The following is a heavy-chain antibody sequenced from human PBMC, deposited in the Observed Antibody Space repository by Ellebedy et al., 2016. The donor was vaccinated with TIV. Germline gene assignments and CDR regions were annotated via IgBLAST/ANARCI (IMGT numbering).Heavy chain of an antibody. J-gene: IGHJ6*02. V-gene: IGHV3-48*01. CDR1: GFPFSSFS. Sequence: GESLKISCAASGFPFSSFSMNWVRQAPGEGLKWISYISKNGGGAIHYADSVRGRFTISRDDATNSLFLQMNSLRPEDTGVYFCTRDPHALDFWGQGTTVTVSS. D-gene: IGHD2-21*01. CDR3: TRDPHALDF. CDR2: ISKNGGGAI.